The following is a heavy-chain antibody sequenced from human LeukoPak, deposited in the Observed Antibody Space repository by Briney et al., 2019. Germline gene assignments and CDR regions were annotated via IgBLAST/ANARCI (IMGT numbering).Heavy chain of an antibody. D-gene: IGHD6-13*01. Sequence: ASVKVSCKASGYTFTGYYMHWVRQAPGQGLEWMGWINPNSGGTNYAQKFQGRVTMTRDTSISTAYMELSRLRSDDTAVYYCARDDTRISSSRYAGGNWFDPWGQGTLVTVSS. CDR2: INPNSGGT. V-gene: IGHV1-2*02. CDR3: ARDDTRISSSRYAGGNWFDP. J-gene: IGHJ5*02. CDR1: GYTFTGYY.